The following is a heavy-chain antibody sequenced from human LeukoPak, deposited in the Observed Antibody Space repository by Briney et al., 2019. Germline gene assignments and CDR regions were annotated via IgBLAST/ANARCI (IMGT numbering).Heavy chain of an antibody. CDR3: ARDRGPYSGSSY. CDR1: GFTVSSNY. Sequence: GGSLRLSCAASGFTVSSNYMSWVRQAPGKGLEWVSIIYSGGNIYYADSVKGRFTISRDNSKNTLYLQMNSLRAEDTAVYYCARDRGPYSGSSYWGQGTLVTVSS. V-gene: IGHV3-53*01. J-gene: IGHJ4*02. CDR2: IYSGGNI. D-gene: IGHD1-26*01.